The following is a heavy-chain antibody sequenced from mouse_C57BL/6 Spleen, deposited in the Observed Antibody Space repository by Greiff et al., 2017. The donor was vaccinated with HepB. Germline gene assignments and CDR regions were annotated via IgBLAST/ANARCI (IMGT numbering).Heavy chain of an antibody. CDR2: ISGGGGNT. CDR1: GFTFSSYT. D-gene: IGHD1-1*01. CDR3: ARGLLSGRAMDY. J-gene: IGHJ4*01. Sequence: EVMLVESGGGLVKPGGSLKLSCAASGFTFSSYTMSWVRQTPEKRLEWVATISGGGGNTYYPDSVKGRFTISRDNAKNTLYLQMSSLRSEDTALYYCARGLLSGRAMDYWGQGTAVTVSS. V-gene: IGHV5-9*01.